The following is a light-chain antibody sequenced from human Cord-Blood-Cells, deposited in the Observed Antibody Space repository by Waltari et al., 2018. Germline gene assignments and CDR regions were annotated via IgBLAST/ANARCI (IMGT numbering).Light chain of an antibody. V-gene: IGKV1-8*01. CDR1: QGISSY. CDR3: QQYYSYPWT. Sequence: AIRMTQSPSSLSASTGERVTITCRASQGISSYLAWYQQKPGKAPKLLIYAPSTLQSGVPSRFSGSGSGTDFTLTISCLQSEDFATYYCQQYYSYPWTFGQGTKVEIK. CDR2: APS. J-gene: IGKJ1*01.